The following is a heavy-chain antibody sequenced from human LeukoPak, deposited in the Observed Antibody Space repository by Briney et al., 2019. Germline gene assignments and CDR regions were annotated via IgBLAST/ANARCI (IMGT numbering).Heavy chain of an antibody. V-gene: IGHV5-51*01. Sequence: GESLKISCQGSGYNFSSYWIGWVRQMSGKGLEWMGIIYPGNSDTRYSPSFQGQVTISADKSISTAYLQWSSLKDSDTAMYYCARQLGMQDAFDIWGQGTMVTVSS. CDR3: ARQLGMQDAFDI. CDR2: IYPGNSDT. D-gene: IGHD7-27*01. J-gene: IGHJ3*02. CDR1: GYNFSSYW.